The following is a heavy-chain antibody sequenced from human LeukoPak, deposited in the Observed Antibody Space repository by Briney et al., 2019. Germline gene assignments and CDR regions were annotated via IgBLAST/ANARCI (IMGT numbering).Heavy chain of an antibody. CDR2: SRNKANSYST. Sequence: GGSLRLSCAASGFIFSDHYMDWVRQAPGKGLEWVARSRNKANSYSTVYAASVQGRFTISRDESKKSLYLQMNSLITEDTAVYFCARGFHSFDIWGQGTMVTVSS. V-gene: IGHV3-72*01. CDR3: ARGFHSFDI. CDR1: GFIFSDHY. J-gene: IGHJ3*02.